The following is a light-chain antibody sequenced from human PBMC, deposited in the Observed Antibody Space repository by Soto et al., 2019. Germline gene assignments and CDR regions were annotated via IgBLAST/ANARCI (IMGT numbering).Light chain of an antibody. CDR1: QSVSSF. CDR2: DAS. CDR3: KNRSNWLALT. J-gene: IGKJ4*01. Sequence: EIVLTQSPVTLSLSRGERATLSCRASQSVSSFLAWYQQKPDQTPRLLIYDASHRATGIPARFSGSGSGTAFTLTISSLELEDFAVYDCKNRSNWLALTFGGGTKVDIK. V-gene: IGKV3-11*01.